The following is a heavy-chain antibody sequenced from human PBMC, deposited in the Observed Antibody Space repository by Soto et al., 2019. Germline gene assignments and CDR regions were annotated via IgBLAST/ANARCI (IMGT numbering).Heavy chain of an antibody. CDR1: AGSVSRNSY. Sequence: QVQLQEPGPGLVKPSETPSLTCSVYAGSVSRNSYWSWIRRPPRKGLEWIWYTYYRRGTKYSTPLTSLVTISVDTSKVPSSLKLSTVTATHTAVYYCATVLGQGNTPAHNYVDFWGQRILVTVSS. CDR2: TYYRRGT. V-gene: IGHV4-61*01. J-gene: IGHJ4*02. D-gene: IGHD7-27*01. CDR3: ATVLGQGNTPAHNYVDF.